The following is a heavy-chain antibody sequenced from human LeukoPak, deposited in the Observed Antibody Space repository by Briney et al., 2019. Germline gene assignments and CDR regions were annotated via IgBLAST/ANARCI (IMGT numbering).Heavy chain of an antibody. D-gene: IGHD3-3*01. J-gene: IGHJ6*03. V-gene: IGHV4-4*02. CDR3: ARLDDFWSGTPLSTPMDV. Sequence: PSETLSLTCAVSGGPISSSNWWSWVRQPPGKGLEWIGYIYHSGSTFYNPSLKSRVTISVDRSKNQFSLKLSSVTAADTAVYYCARLDDFWSGTPLSTPMDVWGKGTTVTVSS. CDR2: IYHSGST. CDR1: GGPISSSNW.